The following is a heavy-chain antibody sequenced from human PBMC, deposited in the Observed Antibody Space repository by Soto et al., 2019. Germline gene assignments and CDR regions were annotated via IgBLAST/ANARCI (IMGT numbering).Heavy chain of an antibody. Sequence: QVQLVESGGGVVQPGRSLRLSCAASGFTFSSYGMHWVRQAPGKGLEWVAVISYDGSNKYYADSVKGRFTISRDNSKNTLYLQMNSLRAEDTAVYYCAKSEGRLVRFIFDYWGQGTLVTVSS. CDR2: ISYDGSNK. CDR1: GFTFSSYG. CDR3: AKSEGRLVRFIFDY. D-gene: IGHD6-19*01. J-gene: IGHJ4*02. V-gene: IGHV3-30*18.